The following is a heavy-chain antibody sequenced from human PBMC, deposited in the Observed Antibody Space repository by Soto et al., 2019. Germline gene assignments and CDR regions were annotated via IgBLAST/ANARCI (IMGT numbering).Heavy chain of an antibody. CDR3: AKDRSARGDSYFDY. V-gene: IGHV3-30*18. J-gene: IGHJ4*02. CDR1: GFIFSTYG. CDR2: ISYDGSNK. Sequence: QVQLVESGGGVVQPGRSLRLSCAASGFIFSTYGMHWVRQAPGKGLEWVAGISYDGSNKYYADSVKGRFTISRDNPKNTLYLHVNSLRAEDTAVYYYAKDRSARGDSYFDYWGQGTLAAVSS. D-gene: IGHD2-21*02.